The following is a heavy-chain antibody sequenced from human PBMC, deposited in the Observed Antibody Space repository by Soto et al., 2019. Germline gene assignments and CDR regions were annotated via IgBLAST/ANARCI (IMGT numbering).Heavy chain of an antibody. CDR1: GGSISSGDYY. V-gene: IGHV4-30-4*01. CDR3: ARQNSSGWYAYNWFDP. Sequence: SETLSLTCTVSGGSISSGDYYWSWIRQPPGKGLEWIGYIYYSGSTYYNPSLKSRVTISVDTSKNQFSLKLSSVTAADTAVYYCARQNSSGWYAYNWFDPWGQGTLVTVSS. J-gene: IGHJ5*02. D-gene: IGHD6-19*01. CDR2: IYYSGST.